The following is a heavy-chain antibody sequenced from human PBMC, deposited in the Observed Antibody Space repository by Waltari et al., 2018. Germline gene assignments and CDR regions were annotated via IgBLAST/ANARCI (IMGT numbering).Heavy chain of an antibody. Sequence: QVQLQESGPGLVKPSETLSLTCTVSGGSISSYYWSWIRQPPGKGLEWIGYIYYSGSTTYIPSLKSRVTISVDTSKNQFSLKLSSVTAADTAVYYCARGGEAGYYDSSGPFDYWGQGTLVTVSS. D-gene: IGHD3-22*01. V-gene: IGHV4-59*01. J-gene: IGHJ4*02. CDR1: GGSISSYY. CDR3: ARGGEAGYYDSSGPFDY. CDR2: IYYSGST.